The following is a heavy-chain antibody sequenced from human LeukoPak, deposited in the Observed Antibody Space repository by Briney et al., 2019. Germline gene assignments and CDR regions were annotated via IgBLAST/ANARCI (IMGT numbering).Heavy chain of an antibody. CDR2: IKSKTDGGTI. CDR1: GFTFSNAW. CDR3: VRGSSGTVVRGVAWAWFDP. D-gene: IGHD3-10*01. V-gene: IGHV3-15*01. J-gene: IGHJ5*02. Sequence: GGSLRLSCAASGFTFSNAWMNWVRQSPGKGLEWVGRIKSKTDGGTIDYGAPVKGRFTISRDNAKDSLYLQMNSLRAEDTAVYYCVRGSSGTVVRGVAWAWFDPWGQGTLVTVSS.